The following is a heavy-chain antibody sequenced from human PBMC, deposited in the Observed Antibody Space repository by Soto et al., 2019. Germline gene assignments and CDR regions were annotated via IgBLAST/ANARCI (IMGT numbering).Heavy chain of an antibody. CDR2: VFWNDDK. CDR1: GFSFGVSGVG. V-gene: IGHV2-5*01. CDR3: ARAYTYDFDH. J-gene: IGHJ4*02. Sequence: QIPLKESGPPLVKPTQTLTLTCTFSGFSFGVSGVGVGWIRQPPGRALEWLGLVFWNDDKRYSPSLESRLTLTKDTSNNQVVLTVTNLDPGDTGTYYCARAYTYDFDHWGQGTLVTVSS. D-gene: IGHD2-21*01.